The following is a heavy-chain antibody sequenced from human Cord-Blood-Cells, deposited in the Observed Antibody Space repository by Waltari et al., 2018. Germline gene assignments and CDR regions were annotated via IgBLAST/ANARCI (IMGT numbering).Heavy chain of an antibody. J-gene: IGHJ6*02. V-gene: IGHV1-3*01. Sequence: QVQLVQSGAEVKKPGASVKVSCKAAGYTFTSYDMPWVRQAPGQRLEWMGWINAGNGNAKYSQKFQGRVTITRDTSASTAYMELSSLRSEDTAVYYCARGKYYYGMDVWGQGTTVTVSS. CDR1: GYTFTSYD. CDR3: ARGKYYYGMDV. CDR2: INAGNGNA.